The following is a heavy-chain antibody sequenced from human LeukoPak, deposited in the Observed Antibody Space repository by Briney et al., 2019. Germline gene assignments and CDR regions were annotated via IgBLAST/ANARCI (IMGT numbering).Heavy chain of an antibody. J-gene: IGHJ4*02. CDR1: GXSISSRSYY. Sequence: SETLSLTCTVSGXSISSRSYYWGSIRQPPGKGLEWIGRMYYSGNTYYNPSLKGRVTISVATSKNQFSLKLSSVTAAATAVYYCARKVRPDYSRFDYWGQGTLVTVSS. D-gene: IGHD4/OR15-4a*01. CDR2: MYYSGNT. V-gene: IGHV4-39*01. CDR3: ARKVRPDYSRFDY.